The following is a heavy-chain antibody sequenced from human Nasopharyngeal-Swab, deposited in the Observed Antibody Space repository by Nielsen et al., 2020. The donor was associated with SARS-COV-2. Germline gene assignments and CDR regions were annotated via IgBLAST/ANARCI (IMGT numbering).Heavy chain of an antibody. CDR1: GFTFSGSA. Sequence: GESLKISYAASGFTFSGSAMHWVRQASGKGLEWVGRIRSKAHNYAAVYAASVEGRFTISRDDSKKTAFLQMDSLKSEDTAVYFCVRQTGYHFDSWGQGTLVTVSS. J-gene: IGHJ4*02. CDR3: VRQTGYHFDS. D-gene: IGHD5-12*01. CDR2: IRSKAHNYAA. V-gene: IGHV3-73*01.